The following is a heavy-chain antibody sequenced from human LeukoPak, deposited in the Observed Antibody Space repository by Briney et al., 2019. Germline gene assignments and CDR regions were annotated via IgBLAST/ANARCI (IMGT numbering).Heavy chain of an antibody. J-gene: IGHJ4*02. D-gene: IGHD3-10*01. CDR2: ISYDGGNK. V-gene: IGHV3-30-3*01. CDR3: ARDGGSGSSDY. Sequence: PGGSLRLSCAASGFTFSSYAMHWVRQAPGKGLEWVAVISYDGGNKYYADSVKGRFTISRDNSKNTLYLQMNSLRAEDTAVYYCARDGGSGSSDYWGQGTLVTVSS. CDR1: GFTFSSYA.